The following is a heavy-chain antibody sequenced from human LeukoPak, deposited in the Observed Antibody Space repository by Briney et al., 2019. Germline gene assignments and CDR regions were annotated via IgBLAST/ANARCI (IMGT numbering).Heavy chain of an antibody. J-gene: IGHJ4*02. CDR3: AKRIQSAMATGY. D-gene: IGHD5-18*01. Sequence: GGSLRLSCSASGFKFSSYSMKWVRQAPGKGLEWVSSISSSSSYIYYADSVKGRFTISRDNSKNTLYLQMNSLRAEDTAVYYCAKRIQSAMATGYWGQGTLVTVSS. CDR1: GFKFSSYS. CDR2: ISSSSSYI. V-gene: IGHV3-21*04.